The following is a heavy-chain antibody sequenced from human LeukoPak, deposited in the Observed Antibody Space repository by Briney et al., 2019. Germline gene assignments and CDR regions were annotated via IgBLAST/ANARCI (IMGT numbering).Heavy chain of an antibody. V-gene: IGHV4-59*12. CDR2: IHYSGST. CDR3: ARLKEGYYYYGMDV. CDR1: GGSNY. J-gene: IGHJ6*02. Sequence: SETLSLTCTVSGGSNYWLWIRQPPGKGLGWIAYIHYSGSTNYNPSLKSRVTISVDTSKKQFSLRLSSVTAADTAVYYCARLKEGYYYYGMDVWGQGTTVTVSS.